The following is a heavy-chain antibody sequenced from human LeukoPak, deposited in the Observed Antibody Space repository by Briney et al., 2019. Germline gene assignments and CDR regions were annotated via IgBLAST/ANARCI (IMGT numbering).Heavy chain of an antibody. Sequence: GESLKISCQGSGYSFTSYWIGWVRQMPGKGLELMGIIYPGDSDAIYSPPFQGQVTMSADKSISTAYLQWSSLKAADTATYYCARRGGHYDGGEYLHYMDVWGKGTTVTVSS. CDR1: GYSFTSYW. CDR2: IYPGDSDA. D-gene: IGHD3-16*01. J-gene: IGHJ6*03. V-gene: IGHV5-51*01. CDR3: ARRGGHYDGGEYLHYMDV.